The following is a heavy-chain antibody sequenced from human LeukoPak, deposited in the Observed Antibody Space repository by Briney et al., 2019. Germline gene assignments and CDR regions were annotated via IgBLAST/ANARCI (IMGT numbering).Heavy chain of an antibody. D-gene: IGHD2-15*01. CDR2: IYHSGST. J-gene: IGHJ3*02. Sequence: SQTLSLTCAVSGGSISSGGYSWSWIRQPPGKGLEWIGYIYHSGSTYYNPSLKSRVTISVDRSKNQFSLKLSSVTAADTAVYYCARGFVRGMDGPRAFDIWGPGTMVTVSS. V-gene: IGHV4-30-2*01. CDR1: GGSISSGGYS. CDR3: ARGFVRGMDGPRAFDI.